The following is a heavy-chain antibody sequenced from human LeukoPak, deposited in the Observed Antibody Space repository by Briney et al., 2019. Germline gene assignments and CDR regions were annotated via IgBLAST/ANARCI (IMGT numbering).Heavy chain of an antibody. CDR3: ARTQYSSGWYYFDY. Sequence: SGPALVKPTRTLTLTCTFSGFSLSTSGMRVSWIRQPPGKALEWLARIDWDDDKFYSTSLKTRLTISKDTSKNQVVLTMTNMDPVDTATYYCARTQYSSGWYYFDYWGQGTLVTASS. J-gene: IGHJ4*02. D-gene: IGHD6-19*01. V-gene: IGHV2-70*04. CDR2: IDWDDDK. CDR1: GFSLSTSGMR.